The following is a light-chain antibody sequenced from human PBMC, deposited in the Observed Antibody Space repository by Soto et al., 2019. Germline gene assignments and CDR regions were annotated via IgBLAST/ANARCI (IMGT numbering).Light chain of an antibody. Sequence: EIVMTQSPATLSLSPGERATLSCRASQSVSSNLDWYQQKPGHAPRLLIYGESTRATGIPAKFSGRGSVTKFTLTISSLQDEDFAVYYCQQYNEWFPYTFGQGTKLEIK. J-gene: IGKJ2*01. CDR3: QQYNEWFPYT. CDR1: QSVSSN. V-gene: IGKV3-15*01. CDR2: GES.